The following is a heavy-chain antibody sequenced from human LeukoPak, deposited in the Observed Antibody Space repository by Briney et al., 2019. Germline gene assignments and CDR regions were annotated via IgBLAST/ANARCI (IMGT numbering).Heavy chain of an antibody. D-gene: IGHD3-22*01. CDR3: ARDVKSSGYGDWFDP. CDR1: GGSVSSGSYY. CDR2: IYYSGST. Sequence: SETLSLTCTVSGGSVSSGSYYWSCLRQPPGRGLEWIGYIYYSGSTNYNPSLKSRVTISVDTSKNQFSLKLSSVTAADTAVYYCARDVKSSGYGDWFDPWGQGTLVTVSS. J-gene: IGHJ5*02. V-gene: IGHV4-61*01.